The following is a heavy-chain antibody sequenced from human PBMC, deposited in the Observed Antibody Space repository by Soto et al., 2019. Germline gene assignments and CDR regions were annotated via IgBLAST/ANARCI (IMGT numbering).Heavy chain of an antibody. CDR1: GGSISSYY. V-gene: IGHV4-59*01. J-gene: IGHJ4*02. D-gene: IGHD2-21*02. Sequence: PSETLSLTCTVSGGSISSYYWSWIRQPPGKGLEWIGYIYYSGSTNYNPSLKSRVTISVDTSKNQFSLKLSSVTAADTAVYYCARVNGVVTAFDYWGQGTLVTVSS. CDR2: IYYSGST. CDR3: ARVNGVVTAFDY.